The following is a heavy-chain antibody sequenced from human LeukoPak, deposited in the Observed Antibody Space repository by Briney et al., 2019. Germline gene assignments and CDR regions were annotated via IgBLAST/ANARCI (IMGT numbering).Heavy chain of an antibody. CDR3: AKVEGYSYGYVTN. V-gene: IGHV3-9*01. J-gene: IGHJ4*02. CDR2: IAWNRAII. D-gene: IGHD5-18*01. CDR1: GFIFDDHA. Sequence: PGGSLRLSCAASGFIFDDHAMHWVRQVPGKGLEWVSGIAWNRAIIGYADSVEGRFTISRDNAKNSLYLQMNNLRADDTALYYCAKVEGYSYGYVTNWGQGTLVTVSS.